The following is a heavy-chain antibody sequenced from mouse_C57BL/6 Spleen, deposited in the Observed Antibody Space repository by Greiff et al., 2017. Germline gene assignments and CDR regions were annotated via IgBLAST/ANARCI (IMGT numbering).Heavy chain of an antibody. D-gene: IGHD4-1*01. CDR3: ARGLTGTCNAMDY. J-gene: IGHJ4*01. CDR2: INPSNGGT. CDR1: GYTFTSYW. Sequence: QVQLQQPGTELVKPGASVKLSCKASGYTFTSYWMHWVKQRPGQGLEWIGNINPSNGGTNYNEKFKSKATLTVDKSSSTAYMQLDSLTSEDSAVYYCARGLTGTCNAMDYWGQGTSVTVSS. V-gene: IGHV1-53*01.